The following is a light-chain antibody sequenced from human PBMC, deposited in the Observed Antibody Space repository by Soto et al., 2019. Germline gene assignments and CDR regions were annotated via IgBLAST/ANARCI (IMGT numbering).Light chain of an antibody. CDR1: QIISSW. CDR3: QQYSTYWT. J-gene: IGKJ1*01. V-gene: IGKV1-5*03. CDR2: KAS. Sequence: DIQMTQSPSTLSASVGDRVTITCRASQIISSWLAWYQQKPGKAPKLLIYKASSLQSGVPSRFSGSGSGTEFTLTISSLQPDDFATYYCQQYSTYWTFGQGTKVEIK.